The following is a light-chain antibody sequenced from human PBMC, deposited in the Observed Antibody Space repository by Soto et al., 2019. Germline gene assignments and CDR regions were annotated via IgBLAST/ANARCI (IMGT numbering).Light chain of an antibody. J-gene: IGKJ4*01. CDR2: GAS. CDR1: QSVNNNY. V-gene: IGKV3-20*01. Sequence: EIVLTQSPGTLSLSPGERATLSCRASQSVNNNYLAWYQQKPGQAPRLYIYGASTRATGIPDRFSGSGSGTDFTLTISRLEPEDFAVYYCPQYGSSPLTFGGGTKVEIK. CDR3: PQYGSSPLT.